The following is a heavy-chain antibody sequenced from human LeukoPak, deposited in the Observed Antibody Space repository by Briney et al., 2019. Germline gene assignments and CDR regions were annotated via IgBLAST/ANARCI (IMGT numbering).Heavy chain of an antibody. CDR2: INHSGST. CDR1: GGSFSGYY. J-gene: IGHJ4*02. D-gene: IGHD3-22*01. CDR3: ARGGVVVITAPFDY. Sequence: PSETLSLTCAVYGGSFSGYYWSWIRQPPGKGLEWIGKINHSGSTNYNPSLKSRVTISVDTSKNQFSLKLSSVTAADTAVYYCARGGVVVITAPFDYWGQGTLVTVSS. V-gene: IGHV4-34*01.